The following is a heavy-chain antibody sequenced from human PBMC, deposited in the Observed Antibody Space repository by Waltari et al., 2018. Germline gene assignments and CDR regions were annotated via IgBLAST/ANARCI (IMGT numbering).Heavy chain of an antibody. D-gene: IGHD3-22*01. Sequence: EVQLVESGGGLVQPGGSLRLSCAASGFTFSSYSMNWVRQAPGKGREWVSYISSSSSTIYYADSVKGRFTISRDNAKNSLYLQMNSLRAEDTAVYYCARDPFEIISDSSGFDYWGQGTLVTVSS. CDR2: ISSSSSTI. J-gene: IGHJ4*02. CDR3: ARDPFEIISDSSGFDY. CDR1: GFTFSSYS. V-gene: IGHV3-48*01.